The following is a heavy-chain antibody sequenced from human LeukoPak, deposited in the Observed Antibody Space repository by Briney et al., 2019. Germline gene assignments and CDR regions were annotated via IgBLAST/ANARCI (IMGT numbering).Heavy chain of an antibody. D-gene: IGHD3-22*01. CDR3: ARTHYDSSGYYNPSYAFDI. V-gene: IGHV1-2*02. CDR1: GYTFTGYY. J-gene: IGHJ3*02. Sequence: ASVKVSCKASGYTFTGYYMHWVRQAPGQGLEWMGWINPNSGGTNYAQKFQGRVTMTRDTSISTAYMELSRLRSDDTAVYYCARTHYDSSGYYNPSYAFDISGQGTMVTVSS. CDR2: INPNSGGT.